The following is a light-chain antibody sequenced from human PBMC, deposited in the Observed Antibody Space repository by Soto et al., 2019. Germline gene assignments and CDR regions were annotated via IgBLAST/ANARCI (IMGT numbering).Light chain of an antibody. Sequence: IVWTQSPATLSLSPGERATLSGRASQSVSSYLAWYQQKPGQAPRLLIYDASNRATGIPARFSGSGSGTDFTLTISSLEPEDFAVYYCQQRSNWPWTFGQGAKVDIK. CDR3: QQRSNWPWT. J-gene: IGKJ1*01. V-gene: IGKV3-11*01. CDR2: DAS. CDR1: QSVSSY.